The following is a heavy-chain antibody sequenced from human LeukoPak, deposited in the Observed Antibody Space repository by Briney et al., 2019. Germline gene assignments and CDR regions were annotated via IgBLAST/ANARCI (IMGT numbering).Heavy chain of an antibody. J-gene: IGHJ4*02. CDR3: ADTLNFDY. Sequence: PSETLSLTCTVSGGSISSSSYYWSWIRQPPGKGLEWIGEINHSGSTNYNPSLKSRVTISVDTSKNQFSLKLSSVTAADTAVYYCADTLNFDYWGQGTLVTVSS. CDR2: INHSGST. V-gene: IGHV4-39*01. D-gene: IGHD2-2*02. CDR1: GGSISSSSYY.